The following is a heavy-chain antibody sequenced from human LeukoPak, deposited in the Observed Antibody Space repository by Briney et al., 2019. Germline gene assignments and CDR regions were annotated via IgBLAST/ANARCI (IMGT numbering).Heavy chain of an antibody. V-gene: IGHV1-8*01. D-gene: IGHD4-23*01. Sequence: ASVKVSCKASGYTLASYDINWVRQATGQGLEWMGWMNPNSGTTGYAQKFQDRITLTRDTSISTAYMELSGLTSDDTAVYYCARDYGGNSGWFDPWGQGTLVTVSS. CDR3: ARDYGGNSGWFDP. J-gene: IGHJ5*02. CDR2: MNPNSGTT. CDR1: GYTLASYD.